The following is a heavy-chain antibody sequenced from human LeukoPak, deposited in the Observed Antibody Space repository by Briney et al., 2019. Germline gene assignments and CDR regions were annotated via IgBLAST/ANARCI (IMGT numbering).Heavy chain of an antibody. J-gene: IGHJ4*02. Sequence: SETLSLTCTVSGNSVSSYYWSWIRQPPGKGLEWIGYIYYSGSTNYNPSLKSRVTISVDTSKNQFSLKLSSVTAADTAVYYCASSVYYYDSSGYYNWGQGTLVTVSS. CDR1: GNSVSSYY. CDR2: IYYSGST. CDR3: ASSVYYYDSSGYYN. V-gene: IGHV4-59*02. D-gene: IGHD3-22*01.